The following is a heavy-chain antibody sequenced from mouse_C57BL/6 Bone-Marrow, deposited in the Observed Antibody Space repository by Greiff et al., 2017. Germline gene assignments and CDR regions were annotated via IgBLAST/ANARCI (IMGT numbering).Heavy chain of an antibody. Sequence: QVQLQQSGAELARPGASVKLSCKASGYTFTSYGISWVKQRTGQGLEWIGEIYPRSGNTYYNEKSKGKATLTADKSSSTAYMELRSLTSEVSAVYFCARVGSSFYWYFDVWGTGTTVTVSS. CDR2: IYPRSGNT. CDR1: GYTFTSYG. J-gene: IGHJ1*03. CDR3: ARVGSSFYWYFDV. D-gene: IGHD1-1*01. V-gene: IGHV1-81*01.